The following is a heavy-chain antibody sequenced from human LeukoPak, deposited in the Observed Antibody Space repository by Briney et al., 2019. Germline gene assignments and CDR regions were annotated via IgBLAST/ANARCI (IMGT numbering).Heavy chain of an antibody. D-gene: IGHD2-15*01. CDR2: ISYDGSNK. V-gene: IGHV3-30-3*01. CDR1: GFTFSRYA. Sequence: GGSLRLSCAASGFTFSRYAVHWVRQAPGKGLEWVAVISYDGSNKNFANSVKGRFTISRDNSKNTLYLQMNSLRVEDTAVYYCARVHCSGGNCYYFYGMDVWGQGTTVTVSS. CDR3: ARVHCSGGNCYYFYGMDV. J-gene: IGHJ6*02.